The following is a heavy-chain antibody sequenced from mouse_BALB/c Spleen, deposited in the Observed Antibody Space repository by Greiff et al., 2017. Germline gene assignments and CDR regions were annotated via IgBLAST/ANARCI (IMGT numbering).Heavy chain of an antibody. CDR1: GYTFTSYT. V-gene: IGHV1-4*01. CDR2: INPSSGYT. CDR3: AREVYDGYPPYAMDY. D-gene: IGHD2-3*01. J-gene: IGHJ4*01. Sequence: VKLQESGAELARPGASVKMSCKASGYTFTSYTMHWVKQRPGQGLEWIGYINPSSGYTNYNQKFKDKATLTADKSSSTAYMQLSSLTSEDSAVYYCAREVYDGYPPYAMDYWGQGTSVTVSS.